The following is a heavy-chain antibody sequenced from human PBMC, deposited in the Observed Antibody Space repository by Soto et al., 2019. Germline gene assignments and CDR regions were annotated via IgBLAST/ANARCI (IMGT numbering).Heavy chain of an antibody. V-gene: IGHV3-30*04. CDR1: GFTFSRYA. J-gene: IGHJ4*02. D-gene: IGHD3-10*01. Sequence: QVQVVESGGGVVQPGRSLRLSCAASGFTFSRYAIHWVRQAPGKGLEWVAVISRDGTNKYYVDSVKGRFTISRDNSRNALYLQMNSLRHEDAAVCYCARSRSGAVADSFDFWGQGTLVTVSS. CDR3: ARSRSGAVADSFDF. CDR2: ISRDGTNK.